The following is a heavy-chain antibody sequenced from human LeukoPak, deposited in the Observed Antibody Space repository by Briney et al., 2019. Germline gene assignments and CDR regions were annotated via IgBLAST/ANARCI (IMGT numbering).Heavy chain of an antibody. D-gene: IGHD5-24*01. CDR2: IKTKSEGGTT. J-gene: IGHJ4*02. CDR1: GSTFSNTW. V-gene: IGHV3-15*01. Sequence: GGSLRLSCVGSGSTFSNTWMNWVRRAPGKGLEWVGRIKTKSEGGTTHYAAHVKGRVTISRDDSKKTIFLQMNSLKIEDTAIYFCAADLDAYNTLDSWGQGALVTVSS. CDR3: AADLDAYNTLDS.